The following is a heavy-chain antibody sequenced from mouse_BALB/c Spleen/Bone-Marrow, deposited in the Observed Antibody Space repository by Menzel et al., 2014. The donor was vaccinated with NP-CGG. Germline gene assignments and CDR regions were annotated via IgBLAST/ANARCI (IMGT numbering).Heavy chain of an antibody. CDR2: ISSGSTAI. D-gene: IGHD4-1*01. CDR3: ARGGNWDDFDV. CDR1: GFTFSSFG. V-gene: IGHV5-17*02. Sequence: VQLQQSGGGLVQPGESRKLSCAASGFTFSSFGMHWVRQAPEKGLEWVAYISSGSTAICYADTVKGRFTISRDNPKNTLFLQMTSLRSEDTAMYYCARGGNWDDFDVWGAGTTVTVSS. J-gene: IGHJ1*01.